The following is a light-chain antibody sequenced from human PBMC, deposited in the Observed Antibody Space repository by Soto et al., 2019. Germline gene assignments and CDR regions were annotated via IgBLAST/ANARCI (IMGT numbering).Light chain of an antibody. Sequence: DIQMTQSPSTLSASVGDRVTITCRASQRISYWLAWYQQKPGKAPKLLIYKASILEDGVPSRFSGSGSATVFILTISSLQPDDFATYYCQQYETYWTFGQGTKVEMK. V-gene: IGKV1-5*03. CDR1: QRISYW. CDR3: QQYETYWT. CDR2: KAS. J-gene: IGKJ1*01.